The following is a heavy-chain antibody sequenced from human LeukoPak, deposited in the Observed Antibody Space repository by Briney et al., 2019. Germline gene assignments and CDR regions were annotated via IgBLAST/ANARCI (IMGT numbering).Heavy chain of an antibody. J-gene: IGHJ1*01. CDR1: GYTFTSYG. V-gene: IGHV1-18*01. Sequence: GASVKVSCKASGYTFTSYGISWVRQAPGQGLEWMGWISAYNGNTNYAQKLQGRVTMTTDTSTSTAYMELRSLRSDDTAVYYCARAVTRVPYYQAEYFQHWGQGTLVTVSS. D-gene: IGHD1-26*01. CDR2: ISAYNGNT. CDR3: ARAVTRVPYYQAEYFQH.